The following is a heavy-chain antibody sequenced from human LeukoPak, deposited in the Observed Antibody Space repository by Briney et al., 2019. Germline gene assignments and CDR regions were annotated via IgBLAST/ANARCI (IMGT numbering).Heavy chain of an antibody. Sequence: SETLSLTCTVSGGSISSYYWSWIRQPPGKGLEWIGYMYYSGSTNYNPSLKSRVTISVDTSKNQFSLKLSSVTAADTAVYYCARLRQDYYDSSGYYYYYYYGMDVWGQGTTVTVSS. CDR2: MYYSGST. D-gene: IGHD3-22*01. CDR3: ARLRQDYYDSSGYYYYYYYGMDV. J-gene: IGHJ6*02. V-gene: IGHV4-59*08. CDR1: GGSISSYY.